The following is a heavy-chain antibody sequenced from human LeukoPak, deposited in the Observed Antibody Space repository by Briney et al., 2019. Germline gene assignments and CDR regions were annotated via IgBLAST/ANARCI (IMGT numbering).Heavy chain of an antibody. CDR3: ARVDYDSSGYYPLFDY. Sequence: GESLKISCKGSGYSFTSYWIGWVRQMPGKGLEWMGIIYPGDSDTRYSPSFQGQVTISADKSISTAYLQWSSLKASDTAMYYRARVDYDSSGYYPLFDYWGQGTLVTVSS. D-gene: IGHD3-22*01. J-gene: IGHJ4*02. CDR2: IYPGDSDT. V-gene: IGHV5-51*01. CDR1: GYSFTSYW.